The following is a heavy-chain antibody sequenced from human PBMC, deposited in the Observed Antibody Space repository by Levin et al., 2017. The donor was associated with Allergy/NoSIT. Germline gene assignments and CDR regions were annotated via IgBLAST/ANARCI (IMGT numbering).Heavy chain of an antibody. Sequence: PGGSLRLSCAASGFTFSNAWMSWVRQAPGKGLEWVGRIKSKTDGGTTDYAAPVKGRFTISRDDSKNTLYLQMNSLKTEDTAVYYCTTERLLWFGESSYWGQGTLVTVSS. CDR2: IKSKTDGGTT. CDR3: TTERLLWFGESSY. V-gene: IGHV3-15*01. D-gene: IGHD3-10*01. CDR1: GFTFSNAW. J-gene: IGHJ4*02.